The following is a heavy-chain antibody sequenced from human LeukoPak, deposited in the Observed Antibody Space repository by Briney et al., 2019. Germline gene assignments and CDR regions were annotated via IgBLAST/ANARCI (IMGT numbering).Heavy chain of an antibody. V-gene: IGHV3-23*01. J-gene: IGHJ1*01. CDR3: AKGDSSGWYVPGYFQH. CDR2: ISGSGGST. Sequence: GGSLRLSCAASGFTFSSYGMSWVRQAPGKGLEWVSAISGSGGSTYYADSVKGRFTISRDNSKNTLYLQMNSLRAEDTAVYYCAKGDSSGWYVPGYFQHWGQGTLVTVSS. D-gene: IGHD6-19*01. CDR1: GFTFSSYG.